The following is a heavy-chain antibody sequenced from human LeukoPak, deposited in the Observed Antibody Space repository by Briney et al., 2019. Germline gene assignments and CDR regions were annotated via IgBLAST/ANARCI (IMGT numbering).Heavy chain of an antibody. J-gene: IGHJ4*02. Sequence: GGSLRLSCAASGFIFSDYEMNWVRQAPGKGLEWISYISSSGRTIYYADSVKGRFTISRDNAKNSLYLQMNSLRAEDTAVYYCAREGYSGYDLSYFDYWGQGTLVTVSS. CDR3: AREGYSGYDLSYFDY. CDR1: GFIFSDYE. CDR2: ISSSGRTI. V-gene: IGHV3-48*03. D-gene: IGHD5-12*01.